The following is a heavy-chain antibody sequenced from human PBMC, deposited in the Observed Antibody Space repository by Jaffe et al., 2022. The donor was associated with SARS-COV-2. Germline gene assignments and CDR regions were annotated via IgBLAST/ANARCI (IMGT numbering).Heavy chain of an antibody. CDR3: ARHTVAGNNDAFDI. V-gene: IGHV4-59*08. D-gene: IGHD6-19*01. CDR1: GGSISSLY. CDR2: IYYTGST. J-gene: IGHJ3*02. Sequence: QVQLQESGPGLVKPSETLSLTCTVSGGSISSLYWIWIRQPPGRGMEWLGYIYYTGSTNYNPSLKSRVTISIDTSKTQFSLKLSSVTAADTAVYYCARHTVAGNNDAFDIWGQGTMVTVSS.